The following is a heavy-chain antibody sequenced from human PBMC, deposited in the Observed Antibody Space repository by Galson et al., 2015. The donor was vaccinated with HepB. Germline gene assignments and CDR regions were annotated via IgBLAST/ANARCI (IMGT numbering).Heavy chain of an antibody. CDR1: GYTFTSYD. Sequence: SVKVSCKASGYTFTSYDINWVRQATGQGLEWMGWMNPNSGNTGYAQKFQGRVTMTRNTSISTAYMELSSLRSEDTAVYYCAASNYYDFWSGYYNWFDPWGQGTLVTVSS. V-gene: IGHV1-8*01. CDR2: MNPNSGNT. J-gene: IGHJ5*02. D-gene: IGHD3-3*01. CDR3: AASNYYDFWSGYYNWFDP.